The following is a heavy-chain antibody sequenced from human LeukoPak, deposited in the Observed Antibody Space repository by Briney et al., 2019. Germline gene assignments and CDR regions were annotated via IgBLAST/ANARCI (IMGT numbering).Heavy chain of an antibody. J-gene: IGHJ6*04. CDR1: GFTFSDYY. D-gene: IGHD6-13*01. CDR2: FSSSSSYT. CDR3: ARKWQQPEGYYYGMDV. V-gene: IGHV3-11*06. Sequence: GGSLRLSCAASGFTFSDYYMSWIRQAPGQGLERVSYFSSSSSYTNYADSVKGRFTISRDNAKNSLYLQMNSLRAEDTAVYYCARKWQQPEGYYYGMDVWGKGTTVTVSS.